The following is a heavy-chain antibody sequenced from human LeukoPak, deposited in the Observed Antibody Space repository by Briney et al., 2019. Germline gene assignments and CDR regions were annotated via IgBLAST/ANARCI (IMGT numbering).Heavy chain of an antibody. CDR2: IHYSGST. V-gene: IGHV4-61*05. CDR1: GGSIISSSYY. J-gene: IGHJ4*02. D-gene: IGHD3-22*01. CDR3: TRQWDSSGYSIDS. Sequence: PSETLSLTCTVSGGSIISSSYYWSWIRQPPGKGLEWIGYIHYSGSTDYNPSLQSRVTISVDTSKNQFSLKPRSVPAADTAVYYCTRQWDSSGYSIDSWGQGTLVTVSS.